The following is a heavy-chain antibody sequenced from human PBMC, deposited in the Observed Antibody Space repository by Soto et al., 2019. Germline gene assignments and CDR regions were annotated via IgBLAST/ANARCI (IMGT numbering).Heavy chain of an antibody. D-gene: IGHD1-26*01. CDR1: GYTFTSYG. CDR2: ISAYNGNK. J-gene: IGHJ4*02. V-gene: IGHV1-18*01. CDR3: EIVELDLGACFAY. Sequence: ASVKVSCKASGYTFTSYGISWVRQAPGQGLEGMGWISAYNGNKNYAQKLQGRVTMTKDTSTSTAYMELRSLRSDDTAVYYWEIVELDLGACFAYWGQGTLVTVSS.